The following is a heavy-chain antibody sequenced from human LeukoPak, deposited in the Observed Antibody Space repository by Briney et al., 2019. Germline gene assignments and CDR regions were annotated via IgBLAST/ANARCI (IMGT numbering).Heavy chain of an antibody. V-gene: IGHV3-21*01. CDR1: GGTFISYS. J-gene: IGHJ5*02. Sequence: SCKASGGTFISYSMNWVRQAPGKGLEWVSSISSSSSYIYYADSVKGRFTISRDNAKNSLYLQMNSLRAEDTAVYYCAREGISYYDFWSGYYTHNWFDPWGQGTLVTVSS. CDR3: AREGISYYDFWSGYYTHNWFDP. D-gene: IGHD3-3*01. CDR2: ISSSSSYI.